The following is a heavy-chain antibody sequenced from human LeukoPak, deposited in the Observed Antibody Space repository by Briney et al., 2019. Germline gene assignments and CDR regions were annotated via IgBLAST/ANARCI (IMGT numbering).Heavy chain of an antibody. CDR2: IYYSGST. CDR3: ARFRYYDFWSGYYSQEYYFDY. V-gene: IGHV4-59*01. Sequence: TSETLSLXCTVSGGSISSYYWSWIRQPPGKVLEWIGYIYYSGSTNYNPSLKSRVTISVDTSKNQFSLKLSSVTAADTAVYYCARFRYYDFWSGYYSQEYYFDYWGQGTLVTVSS. D-gene: IGHD3-3*01. J-gene: IGHJ4*02. CDR1: GGSISSYY.